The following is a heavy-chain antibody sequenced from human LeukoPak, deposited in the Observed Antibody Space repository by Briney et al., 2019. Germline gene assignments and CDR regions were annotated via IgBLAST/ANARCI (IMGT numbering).Heavy chain of an antibody. D-gene: IGHD3-10*01. CDR1: GYTFTGYH. Sequence: ASVKVSCKASGYTFTGYHMHWVRQAPGQGLEWMGWINPDSGGTDYAQKFQGRVTMTRDTSISTAYMELSRLRSDDSAVYYCVRNIWFGEFTASNCFDPWGQGTLVTVSS. CDR3: VRNIWFGEFTASNCFDP. V-gene: IGHV1-2*02. J-gene: IGHJ5*02. CDR2: INPDSGGT.